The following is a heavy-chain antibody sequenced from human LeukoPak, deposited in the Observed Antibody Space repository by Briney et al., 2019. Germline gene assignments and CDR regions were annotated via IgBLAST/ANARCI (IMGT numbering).Heavy chain of an antibody. CDR3: ARAKYPGISSGYGMDV. CDR1: GYTFTSNC. D-gene: IGHD6-25*01. CDR2: INPNSGGT. V-gene: IGHV1-2*02. J-gene: IGHJ6*02. Sequence: GSVRVSCEASGYTFTSNCMSWVRQAPGQGLEWVGVINPNSGGTNYAQKFQGRVTMTRDTSISTAYMELSRLRSDDTAVYYCARAKYPGISSGYGMDVWGQGTMVTVSS.